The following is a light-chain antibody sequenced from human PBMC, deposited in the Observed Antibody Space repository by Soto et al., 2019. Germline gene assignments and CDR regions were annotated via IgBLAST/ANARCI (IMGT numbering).Light chain of an antibody. Sequence: QSALTQPASVYGSPGQSITISCTGTSSDVGGYNYVSWYQQHPGKAPKLMIYDVSNRPSGVSNRFSGSKSGNTASLTISGLQAEDEADYYCSSYTSSSTYWVFGGGTKLTVL. CDR2: DVS. V-gene: IGLV2-14*01. CDR1: SSDVGGYNY. CDR3: SSYTSSSTYWV. J-gene: IGLJ3*02.